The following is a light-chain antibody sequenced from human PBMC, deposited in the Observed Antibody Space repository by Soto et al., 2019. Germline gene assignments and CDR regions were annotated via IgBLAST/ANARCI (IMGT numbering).Light chain of an antibody. CDR1: QSINTW. CDR3: QKYDTYSGN. Sequence: DIQMTQSPSTLSASVGDRVTITCRASQSINTWLAWYQQKPGKAPKLLIYSAPSLESGVPSRFSGSGSGTELTLTISSLKPDDFSTYSCQKYDTYSGNFGPGTNEDI. CDR2: SAP. J-gene: IGKJ3*01. V-gene: IGKV1-5*03.